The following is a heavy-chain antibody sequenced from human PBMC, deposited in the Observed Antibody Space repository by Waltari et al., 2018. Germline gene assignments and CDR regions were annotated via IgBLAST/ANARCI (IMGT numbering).Heavy chain of an antibody. CDR1: GFKFSSYS. CDR3: ARDCASPDYGVDD. V-gene: IGHV3-21*01. Sequence: EGQLVEDGGGLVKSGGSLRLSCAASGFKFSSYSMNWVRQAPGKGLEGVSSISSSSSYIYYADYVKGRFTISGDNAKNSLYLQMNGLSAEDTAVYYCARDCASPDYGVDDWGQGTLVTVSS. D-gene: IGHD4-17*01. CDR2: ISSSSSYI. J-gene: IGHJ4*02.